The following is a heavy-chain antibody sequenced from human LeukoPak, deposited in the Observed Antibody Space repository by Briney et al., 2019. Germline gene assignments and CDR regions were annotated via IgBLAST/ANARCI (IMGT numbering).Heavy chain of an antibody. D-gene: IGHD1-26*01. CDR2: ISGDGSTT. Sequence: GGSLRLSCAASGFTFSNYLMYWVRQAPGKGLVWVSRISGDGSTTTYADSVKGRFTSSRDNAKNTLYLQMNSLGVEDTAVYYCAREVVGLAFDYWGQGTLATVSS. CDR3: AREVVGLAFDY. V-gene: IGHV3-74*01. CDR1: GFTFSNYL. J-gene: IGHJ4*02.